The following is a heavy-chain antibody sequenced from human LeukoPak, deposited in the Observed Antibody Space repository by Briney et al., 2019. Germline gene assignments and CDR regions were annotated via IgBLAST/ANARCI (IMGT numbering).Heavy chain of an antibody. CDR1: GYTFTGYY. CDR3: ARGALGYCSSTSCYSWFDP. J-gene: IGHJ5*02. D-gene: IGHD2-2*01. V-gene: IGHV1-2*04. Sequence: ASVKVSCKASGYTFTGYYMHWVRQAPGQGLEWMGWINPNSGGTNYAQKFQGWVTMTRDTSISTAYMELSRLRSDDTAVHYCARGALGYCSSTSCYSWFDPWGQGTLVTVSS. CDR2: INPNSGGT.